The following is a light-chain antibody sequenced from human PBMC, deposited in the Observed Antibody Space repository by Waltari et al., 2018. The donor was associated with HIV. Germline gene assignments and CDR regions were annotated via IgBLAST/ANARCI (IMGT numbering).Light chain of an antibody. V-gene: IGLV2-14*01. CDR2: EVT. Sequence: QSALTQPASVSGSPGQSITISCTPTSNDFGNYNYVSWYQQFPGKAPKLVIFEVTDRPSGVSNRFSGTKSGNTASLIISGLRAEDEADYYCSSYRTNNTLVFGSGTKVTVL. CDR1: SNDFGNYNY. CDR3: SSYRTNNTLV. J-gene: IGLJ1*01.